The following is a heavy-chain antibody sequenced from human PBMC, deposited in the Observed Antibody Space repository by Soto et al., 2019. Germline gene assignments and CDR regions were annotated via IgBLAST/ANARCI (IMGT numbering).Heavy chain of an antibody. CDR3: ARDSRFGTPEYYFDY. J-gene: IGHJ4*02. CDR1: GFTFSSYS. CDR2: ISSSSSTI. Sequence: EVQLVESGGGLVQPGGSLRLSCAASGFTFSSYSMNWVRQAPGKGLEWVSYISSSSSTIYYADSVKGRFTISRDNAKNSLYLQMNSLRDEDTAVYYCARDSRFGTPEYYFDYWGQGTLVTVSS. V-gene: IGHV3-48*02. D-gene: IGHD3-10*01.